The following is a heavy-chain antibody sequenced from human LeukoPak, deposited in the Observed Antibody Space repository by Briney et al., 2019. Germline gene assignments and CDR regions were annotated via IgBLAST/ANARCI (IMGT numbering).Heavy chain of an antibody. CDR2: MNQDGSAK. J-gene: IGHJ6*02. CDR1: GFTFSDSW. D-gene: IGHD3-16*01. CDR3: ATYTHWVAGDV. Sequence: GGSLRLSCAASGFTFSDSWMSWVRQAPGKGLEWVANMNQDGSAKGYVDSVKGRFTISRDNARKSLYLQMSSLRPEDTAVYYCATYTHWVAGDVWGQGTTVTVSS. V-gene: IGHV3-7*01.